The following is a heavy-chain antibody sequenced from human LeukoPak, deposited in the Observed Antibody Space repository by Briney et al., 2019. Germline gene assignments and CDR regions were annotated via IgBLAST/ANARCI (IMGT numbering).Heavy chain of an antibody. D-gene: IGHD6-19*01. CDR2: ISSSGSTI. Sequence: PGGSLRLSCAASGFTFSSYEMNWVRQAPGKGLEWVSYISSSGSTIYHADSVKGRFTISRDNAKNSLYLQMNSLRAEDMALYYCAKDKGGIAVAGGAFDIWGQGTMVTVSS. CDR1: GFTFSSYE. CDR3: AKDKGGIAVAGGAFDI. J-gene: IGHJ3*02. V-gene: IGHV3-48*03.